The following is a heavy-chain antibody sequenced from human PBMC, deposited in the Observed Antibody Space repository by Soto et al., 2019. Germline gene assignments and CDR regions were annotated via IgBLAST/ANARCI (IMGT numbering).Heavy chain of an antibody. CDR2: ISSSSSYI. CDR1: GFTFSSYS. J-gene: IGHJ4*02. V-gene: IGHV3-21*01. D-gene: IGHD3-22*01. Sequence: GGSLRLSCAASGFTFSSYSMNWVRQAPGKGLEWVSSISSSSSYIYYADSVKGRFTISRDNAKNSLYLQMNSLRAEDTAVYYCARMVPYDSSGYYGGYWGQGTLVTVSS. CDR3: ARMVPYDSSGYYGGY.